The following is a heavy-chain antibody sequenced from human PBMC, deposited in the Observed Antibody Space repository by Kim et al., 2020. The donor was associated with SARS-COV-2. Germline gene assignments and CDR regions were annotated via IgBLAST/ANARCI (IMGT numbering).Heavy chain of an antibody. CDR3: ARDLYSSSWLPPYYYYYGMDV. V-gene: IGHV3-7*01. CDR1: GFTFSSYW. J-gene: IGHJ6*02. D-gene: IGHD6-13*01. CDR2: IKQDGSEK. Sequence: GGSLRLSCAASGFTFSSYWMSWVRQAPGKGLEWVANIKQDGSEKYYVDSVKGRFTISRDNAKNSLYLQMNSLRAEDTAVYYCARDLYSSSWLPPYYYYYGMDVWGQGTTVTVSS.